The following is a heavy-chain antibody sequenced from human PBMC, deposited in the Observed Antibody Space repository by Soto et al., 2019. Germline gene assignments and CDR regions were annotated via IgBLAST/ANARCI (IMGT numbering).Heavy chain of an antibody. CDR3: ARGNGDYFW. J-gene: IGHJ4*02. CDR1: GYTFTGYA. V-gene: IGHV1-69*13. D-gene: IGHD4-17*01. Sequence: GASVKVSCKASGYTFTGYAMSWVRQAPGQGLEWMGGIIPIFGTANYAQKFQGRVTITADESTSTAYMELSSLRSEDTAVYYCARGNGDYFWWGQGTLVTVSS. CDR2: IIPIFGTA.